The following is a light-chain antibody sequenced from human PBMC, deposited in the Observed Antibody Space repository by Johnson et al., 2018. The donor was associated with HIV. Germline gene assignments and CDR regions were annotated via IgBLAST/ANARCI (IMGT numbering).Light chain of an antibody. CDR3: ATCNRSLTSGGV. V-gene: IGLV1-51*02. CDR2: ENH. CDR1: SYNIGNNY. J-gene: IGLJ1*01. Sequence: QSVLTQPPSVSAAPGQKVTISCSGSSYNIGNNYVSWYQQLPGTAPKLLIYENHKRPSGIPDRFSGSKSATSATLGLTGLQTGDEADYSCATCNRSLTSGGVFGTGTKVTVL.